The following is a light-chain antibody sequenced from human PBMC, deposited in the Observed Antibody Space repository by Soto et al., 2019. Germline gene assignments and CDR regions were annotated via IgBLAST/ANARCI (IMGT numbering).Light chain of an antibody. V-gene: IGKV3-20*01. Sequence: ETVLTQSPSTLSLSPGERATLSCRASQTIRSNYLAWYRQTPGQAPRLLIYGASNRATGIADRFSGSGYGTDFTLIISRLEPEDFALYYCQQYGGSPWTFGQGTKLEIK. CDR3: QQYGGSPWT. CDR1: QTIRSNY. CDR2: GAS. J-gene: IGKJ1*01.